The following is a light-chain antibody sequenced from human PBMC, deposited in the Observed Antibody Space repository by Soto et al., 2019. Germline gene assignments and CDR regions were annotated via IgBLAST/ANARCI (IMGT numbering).Light chain of an antibody. CDR2: EDN. CDR1: SSDVGSHNL. V-gene: IGLV2-23*01. Sequence: QSALSQPASVSGSPGQSIAISCTETSSDVGSHNLVSWYQQHPGKAPKLMIYEDNKRPSGVSNRFSGSKPGNTASLTISGLQAEDEADYYCCSYAGGSTYYVFGTGTKLTVL. J-gene: IGLJ1*01. CDR3: CSYAGGSTYYV.